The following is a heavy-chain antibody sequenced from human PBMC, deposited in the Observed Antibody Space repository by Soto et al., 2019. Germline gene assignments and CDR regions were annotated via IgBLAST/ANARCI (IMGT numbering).Heavy chain of an antibody. CDR3: AREGATNDYYYGMDV. Sequence: QVQLQESGPGLVKPSQTLSLTCTVSGGSISSGDYYWSWIRQPPGKGLEWIGYIYYSGSTYYNPSIKSRVTISVDTAKNQFSLKLSSVTAADTAVYYCAREGATNDYYYGMDVWGQGTTVTVSS. CDR2: IYYSGST. V-gene: IGHV4-30-4*01. J-gene: IGHJ6*02. CDR1: GGSISSGDYY. D-gene: IGHD5-12*01.